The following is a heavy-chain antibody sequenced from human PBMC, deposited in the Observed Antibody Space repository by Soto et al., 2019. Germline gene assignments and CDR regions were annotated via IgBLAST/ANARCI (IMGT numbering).Heavy chain of an antibody. J-gene: IGHJ4*02. Sequence: QVQLVQSGAEVKKPGASVKVSCKASGYTFTSYGISWVRQAPGQGLEWMGWISAYNGNTNYAQKRQGGVPMTTDTSTCTASMELRSLRSDDTAVYYCARSGCSGGSCYSYYFDSWGQGTLVTVSS. D-gene: IGHD2-15*01. CDR3: ARSGCSGGSCYSYYFDS. CDR2: ISAYNGNT. CDR1: GYTFTSYG. V-gene: IGHV1-18*01.